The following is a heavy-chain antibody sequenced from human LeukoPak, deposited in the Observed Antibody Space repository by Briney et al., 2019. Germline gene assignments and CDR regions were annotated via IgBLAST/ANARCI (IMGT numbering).Heavy chain of an antibody. Sequence: ASVKVSCKASGYTFTSYGISWVRQAPGQGLEWMGWISAYNGNTNYAQKLQGRVTMTTDTSTSTAYMELRSLRSDDTAVYYCARVRIAVAHGAFDIWGQGTMVTVPS. J-gene: IGHJ3*02. CDR2: ISAYNGNT. V-gene: IGHV1-18*01. D-gene: IGHD6-19*01. CDR1: GYTFTSYG. CDR3: ARVRIAVAHGAFDI.